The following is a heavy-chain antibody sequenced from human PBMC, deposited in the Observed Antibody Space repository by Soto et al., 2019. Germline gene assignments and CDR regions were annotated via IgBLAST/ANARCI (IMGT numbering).Heavy chain of an antibody. J-gene: IGHJ6*02. Sequence: GGSLRLSCAASGFTFSSYGMHWVRQAPGKGLEWVAVICGSGGSTYYADSVKGRFTISRDNSKNTLYLQMNSLRAEDTAVYYFANDIGYCSSTSCRHYYGMDVWGQGTTVTVSS. V-gene: IGHV3-NL1*01. D-gene: IGHD2-2*01. CDR1: GFTFSSYG. CDR3: ANDIGYCSSTSCRHYYGMDV. CDR2: ICGSGGST.